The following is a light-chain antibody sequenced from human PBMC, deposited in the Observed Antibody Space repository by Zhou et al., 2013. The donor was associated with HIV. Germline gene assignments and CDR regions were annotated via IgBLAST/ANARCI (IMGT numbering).Light chain of an antibody. J-gene: IGKJ5*01. CDR2: DAS. CDR1: QDISNY. CDR3: QQNDRAPIT. V-gene: IGKV1-33*01. Sequence: DIQMTQSPSSLSASVGDRVTITCQASQDISNYLNWYQQKPGKAPKLLIYDASNLETGVPSRFSGSGSGTDFVLTITSLQVEDFGTYYCQQNDRAPITFGQGTRLDIK.